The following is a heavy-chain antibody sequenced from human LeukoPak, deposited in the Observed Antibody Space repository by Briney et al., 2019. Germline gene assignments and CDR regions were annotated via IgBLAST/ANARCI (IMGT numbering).Heavy chain of an antibody. Sequence: GGSLRLSCAASGFTFSSYGMHWVRQAPGKGLEWVAVISYDGSNKYYADSVKGRFTISRDNSKSTLYLQMNSLRAEDTAVYYCAKGAQGSSWYGTYYYMDVWGKGTTVTVSS. CDR1: GFTFSSYG. J-gene: IGHJ6*03. CDR2: ISYDGSNK. CDR3: AKGAQGSSWYGTYYYMDV. D-gene: IGHD6-13*01. V-gene: IGHV3-30*18.